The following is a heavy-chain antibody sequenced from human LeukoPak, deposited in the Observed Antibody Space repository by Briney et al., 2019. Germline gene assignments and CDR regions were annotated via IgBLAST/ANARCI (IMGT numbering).Heavy chain of an antibody. V-gene: IGHV4-34*01. D-gene: IGHD3-10*01. CDR1: GGSISSYY. CDR2: INHSGST. CDR3: ARQTGSGLFTLP. Sequence: SETLSLTCTVSGGSISSYYWSWIRQPPGKGLEWIGEINHSGSTNYNPSLESRVTISVDTSKNQFSLKLTSVTAADTAVYYCARQTGSGLFTLPGGQGTLVTVSS. J-gene: IGHJ4*02.